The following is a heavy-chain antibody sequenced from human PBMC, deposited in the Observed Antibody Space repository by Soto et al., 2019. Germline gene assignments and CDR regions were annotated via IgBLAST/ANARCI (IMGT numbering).Heavy chain of an antibody. D-gene: IGHD2-2*01. CDR2: IRGSGDST. J-gene: IGHJ4*02. Sequence: EVQVLQSGGGLVQPGGSLRLSCAASGFTFSSYAMSWVRQAPGKGLEWVSVIRGSGDSTYYADSVKGRFTISRDNSKNTRDLQMSSWRAEDTAAYYCAKLPLSMQYFDYLGQGTLVTVSS. CDR1: GFTFSSYA. V-gene: IGHV3-23*01. CDR3: AKLPLSMQYFDY.